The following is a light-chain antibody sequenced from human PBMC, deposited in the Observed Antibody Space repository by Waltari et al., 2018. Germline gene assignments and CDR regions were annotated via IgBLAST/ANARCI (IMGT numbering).Light chain of an antibody. CDR2: EDN. Sequence: QAALTLPASLSGSPGQSIIIACTGTSSDVGSYILVSWYQQHPGNAPKLMIYEDNKRPSGVSNRFSGSKSGNTASLTISGLQAEDEADYYCCSYAGSAIWVFGGGTKLTVL. CDR1: SSDVGSYIL. J-gene: IGLJ3*02. CDR3: CSYAGSAIWV. V-gene: IGLV2-23*01.